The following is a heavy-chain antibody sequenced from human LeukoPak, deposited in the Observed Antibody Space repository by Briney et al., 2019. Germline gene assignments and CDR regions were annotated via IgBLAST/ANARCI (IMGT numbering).Heavy chain of an antibody. D-gene: IGHD3-10*01. J-gene: IGHJ5*02. CDR2: ISAYNGNT. Sequence: GSVKVSCKASGYTCTSYGISWVRQPPGQGLEWMGWISAYNGNTNYAQKLQGRLTMTTDTSTSTAYMELRSLRSDDTAVYYCARGGGSIKWFDPWGQGTLVTVSS. CDR3: ARGGGSIKWFDP. V-gene: IGHV1-18*04. CDR1: GYTCTSYG.